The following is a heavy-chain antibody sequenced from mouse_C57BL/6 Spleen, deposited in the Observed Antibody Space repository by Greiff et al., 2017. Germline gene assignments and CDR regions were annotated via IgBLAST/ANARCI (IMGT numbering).Heavy chain of an antibody. CDR1: GFTFSDYG. V-gene: IGHV5-17*01. Sequence: EVQRVESGGGLVKPGGSLKLSCAASGFTFSDYGMHWVRQAPEKGLEWVAYISSGSSTIYYADTVKGRFTISRDNAKNTLFLQMTSLRSEDTAMYYCARAGGRGYFDVWGTGTTVTVSS. J-gene: IGHJ1*03. CDR3: ARAGGRGYFDV. CDR2: ISSGSSTI. D-gene: IGHD1-1*02.